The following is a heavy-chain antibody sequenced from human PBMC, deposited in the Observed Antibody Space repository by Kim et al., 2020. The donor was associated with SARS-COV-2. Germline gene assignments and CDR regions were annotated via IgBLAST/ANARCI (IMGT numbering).Heavy chain of an antibody. CDR1: GGTFSSYA. J-gene: IGHJ6*02. V-gene: IGHV1-69*13. CDR2: IIPIFGTA. Sequence: SVKVSCKASGGTFSSYAISWVRQAPGQVLEWMGGIIPIFGTANYAQKFQGRVTITADESTSTAYMELSSLRSEDTAVYYCASGYTAMVPQIYYYYGMDVWGQGTTVTVSS. CDR3: ASGYTAMVPQIYYYYGMDV. D-gene: IGHD5-18*01.